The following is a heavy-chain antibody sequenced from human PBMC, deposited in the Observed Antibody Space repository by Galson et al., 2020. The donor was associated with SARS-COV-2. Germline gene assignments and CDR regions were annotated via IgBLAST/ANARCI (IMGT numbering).Heavy chain of an antibody. CDR3: TTELWFGELLG. V-gene: IGHV3-15*01. J-gene: IGHJ4*02. CDR2: IKSKTDGGTT. D-gene: IGHD3-10*01. Sequence: GESLKISCAASGFTFSNAWMSWVRQAPGKGLEWVGRIKSKTDGGTTDYAAPVKGRFTISRDDSKNTLYLQMNSLKTEDTAVYYCTTELWFGELLGWGQGTLVTVSS. CDR1: GFTFSNAW.